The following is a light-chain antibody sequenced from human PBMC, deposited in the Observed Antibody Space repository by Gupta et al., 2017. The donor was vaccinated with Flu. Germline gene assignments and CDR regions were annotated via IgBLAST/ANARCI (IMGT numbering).Light chain of an antibody. CDR3: QQRSLCPFT. V-gene: IGKV3-11*01. CDR2: DAS. J-gene: IGKJ4*01. CDR1: QSVSSY. Sequence: PATLSLSPGERATLSCRASQSVSSYLAWYQQKPGQAPRLLIYDASNRATGIPARFSGSGSGADFTLTVSSLEPEDLAVYYCQQRSLCPFTFGGGTKVEIK.